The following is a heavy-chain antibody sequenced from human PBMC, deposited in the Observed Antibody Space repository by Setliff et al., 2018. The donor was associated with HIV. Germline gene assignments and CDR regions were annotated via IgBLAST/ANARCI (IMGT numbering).Heavy chain of an antibody. Sequence: LRLSCAASGFTFSSYAMHWVRQAPGKGLEWVAVISYDGSSKYYADSVKGRFTISRDNAKNTLFLQMNSLRADDTAVYYCVRVVVIMGTGPHLDYWGQGALVTVSS. V-gene: IGHV3-30*07. D-gene: IGHD3-22*01. J-gene: IGHJ4*02. CDR2: ISYDGSSK. CDR3: VRVVVIMGTGPHLDY. CDR1: GFTFSSYA.